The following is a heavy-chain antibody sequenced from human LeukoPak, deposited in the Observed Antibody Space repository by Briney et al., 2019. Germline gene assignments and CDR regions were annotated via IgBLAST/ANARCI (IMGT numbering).Heavy chain of an antibody. V-gene: IGHV3-7*01. Sequence: PGGSLRLSCAASGAAFGFTFSGYGMHWVRQAPGKGLEWVANIKQDGSEQYYVDSVKGRFTISRDNAKNSLYLQMNSLRVDDTAVYYCARGFEASPNWFDPWGQGTLVTVSS. CDR2: IKQDGSEQ. CDR3: ARGFEASPNWFDP. CDR1: GAAFGFTFSGYG. J-gene: IGHJ5*02.